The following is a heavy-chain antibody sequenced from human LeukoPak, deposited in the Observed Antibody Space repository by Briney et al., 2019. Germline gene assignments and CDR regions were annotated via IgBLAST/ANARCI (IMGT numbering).Heavy chain of an antibody. J-gene: IGHJ4*02. Sequence: GGSLRLSCVASEFTFSTYWMTWVRQAPGKGLEWVADINQDGSEKNYVDSVKGRFTVSRDNAKNSLFLQMNSLRAEDTAVYYCATYRVRHLNSLDYWGRGTLVSVSS. D-gene: IGHD3-16*02. CDR1: EFTFSTYW. V-gene: IGHV3-7*03. CDR3: ATYRVRHLNSLDY. CDR2: INQDGSEK.